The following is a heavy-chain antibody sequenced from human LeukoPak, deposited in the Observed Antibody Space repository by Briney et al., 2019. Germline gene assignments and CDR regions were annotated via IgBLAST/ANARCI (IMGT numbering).Heavy chain of an antibody. D-gene: IGHD2-15*01. CDR3: ARLSRSSGGYPYVFDI. Sequence: SQTLSLTCTVSGDSISNGDYYWSWIRQHPEKGLECIVHIYYSGATYYNPSLKSRLTISVDTPKSQFSLKLSSMTAADTAMYYCARLSRSSGGYPYVFDIWGQGIMVTVSS. J-gene: IGHJ3*02. CDR2: IYYSGAT. V-gene: IGHV4-30-4*08. CDR1: GDSISNGDYY.